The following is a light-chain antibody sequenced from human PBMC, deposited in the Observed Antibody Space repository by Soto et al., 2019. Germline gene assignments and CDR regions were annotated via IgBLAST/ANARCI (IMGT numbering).Light chain of an antibody. V-gene: IGLV1-44*01. J-gene: IGLJ3*02. CDR3: ATWDASLNGWV. CDR2: SDY. CDR1: SSNIGGHT. Sequence: QSVLTQPPSASGTPGQRVTISCSGSSSNIGGHTVNWYQQLPGTAPKLLIYSDYHRPSGVPDRFSGSKSGTSASLAISGLQSEDEADYYCATWDASLNGWVFGGGTKVTVL.